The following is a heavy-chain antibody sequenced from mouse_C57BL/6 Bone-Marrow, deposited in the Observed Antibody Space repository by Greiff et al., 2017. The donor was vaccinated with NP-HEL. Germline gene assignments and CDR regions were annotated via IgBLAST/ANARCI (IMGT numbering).Heavy chain of an antibody. CDR3: ARYGRWLLRGLFAY. CDR2: ILPGSGST. Sequence: QVQLQQSGAELMKPGASVKLSCKATGYTFTGYWIEWVKQRPGHGLEGIGEILPGSGSTNYNEKFKGKATFTADTSSNTAYMQLSSLTTEDSAIYYCARYGRWLLRGLFAYWGQGTLVTVSA. V-gene: IGHV1-9*01. J-gene: IGHJ3*01. D-gene: IGHD2-3*01. CDR1: GYTFTGYW.